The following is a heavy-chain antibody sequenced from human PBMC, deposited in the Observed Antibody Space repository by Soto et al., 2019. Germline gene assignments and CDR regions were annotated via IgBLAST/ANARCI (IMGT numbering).Heavy chain of an antibody. Sequence: PSETLSLTCAVSGYSISSGYYWGWTRQPPGKGLEWIGSIYHSGSTYYNPSLKSRVTISVDTSKNQFSLKLSSVTAADTAVYYCAREGPVVPAAIGSWFDPWGQGTLVTVSS. CDR1: GYSISSGYY. CDR3: AREGPVVPAAIGSWFDP. CDR2: IYHSGST. D-gene: IGHD2-2*02. V-gene: IGHV4-38-2*02. J-gene: IGHJ5*02.